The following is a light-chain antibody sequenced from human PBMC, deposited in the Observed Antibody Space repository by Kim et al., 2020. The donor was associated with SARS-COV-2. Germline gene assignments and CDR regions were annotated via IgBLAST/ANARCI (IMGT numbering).Light chain of an antibody. CDR2: AAS. CDR3: QQTYTTPRLA. Sequence: SVGDRVTITCRASQTITTYLNWYQQKPGKAPKLLIYAASSLQSGVPSRFSGSGSVTDFTLTISNLQPEDFATYYCQQTYTTPRLAFGGGTKVDIK. CDR1: QTITTY. V-gene: IGKV1-39*01. J-gene: IGKJ4*01.